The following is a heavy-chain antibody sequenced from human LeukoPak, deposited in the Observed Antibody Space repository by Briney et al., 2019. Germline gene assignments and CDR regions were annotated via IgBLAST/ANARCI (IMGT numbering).Heavy chain of an antibody. CDR3: PRHEDSSWYVYYYYYMDV. CDR1: GFTFSGSA. D-gene: IGHD6-13*01. Sequence: QPGXXLRLSCAASGFTFSGSAMHWVRQASGKGVEWVGRIRRKANSYATAYAAAVKGRFNIARDDTKKAAYMEMNSRRTADTAVYYCPRHEDSSWYVYYYYYMDVWGKGTTVTVSS. CDR2: IRRKANSYAT. V-gene: IGHV3-73*01. J-gene: IGHJ6*03.